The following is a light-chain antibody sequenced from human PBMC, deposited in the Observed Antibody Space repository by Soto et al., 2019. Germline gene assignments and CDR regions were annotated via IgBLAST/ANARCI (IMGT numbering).Light chain of an antibody. CDR1: QSISSW. V-gene: IGKV1-5*03. CDR3: QQYNSYWT. Sequence: DSQMTQSPSTLSASVGDSVTITCRASQSISSWLAWYQQKPGKAPKLLIYKASSLESGVPSRFSGSGSGTEFTLTISSLQPDDFATYYCQQYNSYWTFGQGTKVELK. J-gene: IGKJ1*01. CDR2: KAS.